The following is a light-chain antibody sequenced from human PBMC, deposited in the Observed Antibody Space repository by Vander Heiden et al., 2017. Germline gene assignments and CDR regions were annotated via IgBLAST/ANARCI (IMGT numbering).Light chain of an antibody. Sequence: EIVLTQSPGTLSLSPGERATLSCRASQSVSSSYLAWYQQKPGQAPRLLIYGASSRAECIPDRFSGSGSGTDFTLTISRLEPEDFAVYYYQQSGWTFGQGTKVEIK. J-gene: IGKJ1*01. CDR3: QQSGWT. CDR1: QSVSSSY. V-gene: IGKV3-20*01. CDR2: GAS.